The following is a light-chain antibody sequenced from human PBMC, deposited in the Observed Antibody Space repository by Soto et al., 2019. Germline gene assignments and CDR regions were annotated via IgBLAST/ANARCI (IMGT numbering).Light chain of an antibody. Sequence: NFMLTQPHSVSESAGKTVIISCTRSSGSIASNYVQWYQQRPGSSPTTVIYEDNQRPSGVPDRFSGSIDSSSNSASLTSSGLETEDEADYFCQSYDATNQVFGGGTKSPS. V-gene: IGLV6-57*01. CDR3: QSYDATNQV. CDR1: SGSIASNY. CDR2: EDN. J-gene: IGLJ3*02.